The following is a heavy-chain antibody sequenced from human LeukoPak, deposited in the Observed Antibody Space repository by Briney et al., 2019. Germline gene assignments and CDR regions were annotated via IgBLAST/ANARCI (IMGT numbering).Heavy chain of an antibody. CDR2: FDPEDGET. J-gene: IGHJ4*02. V-gene: IGHV1-24*01. D-gene: IGHD3-22*01. CDR3: ATRDSSGYYYLGFDY. Sequence: ASVKVSCKVSGYTLTELSMHWVRQAPGKGLEWMGGFDPEDGETIYAQKFRGRDTMTEDTSTDTAYMELSSLRSEDTAVYYCATRDSSGYYYLGFDYWGQGTLVTVSS. CDR1: GYTLTELS.